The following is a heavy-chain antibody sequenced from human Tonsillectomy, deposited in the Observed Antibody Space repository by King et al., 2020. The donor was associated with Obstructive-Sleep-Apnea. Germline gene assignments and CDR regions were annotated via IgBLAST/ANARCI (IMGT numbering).Heavy chain of an antibody. D-gene: IGHD2-8*01. CDR2: VSGSGDNT. J-gene: IGHJ4*02. CDR1: GVTFNSYA. V-gene: IGHV3-23*04. Sequence: VQLVESGVGLVQPGGSLRLSCAASGVTFNSYAMNWVRQAPGKGLEWGSGVSGSGDNTFYADSVKGRFTISRDNSKRTLYLQMNSLRAEDTAVYYCAKDICTNGVCTYDYWGQGTLVTVSS. CDR3: AKDICTNGVCTYDY.